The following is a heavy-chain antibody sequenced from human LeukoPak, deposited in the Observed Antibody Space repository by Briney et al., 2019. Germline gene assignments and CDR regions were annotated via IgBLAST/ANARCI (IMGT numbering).Heavy chain of an antibody. CDR3: AMLGVIPD. D-gene: IGHD2-21*01. CDR1: GGTFTKYV. J-gene: IGHJ1*01. V-gene: IGHV1-69*10. CDR2: FIPVHDTA. Sequence: PRASVKVSCKASGGTFTKYVISWVREALGQGLEWMGRFIPVHDTANYAHKFQGRVILTADKSTSTAYMELTSLRSEDTAVYYCAMLGVIPDWGQGTLITVSS.